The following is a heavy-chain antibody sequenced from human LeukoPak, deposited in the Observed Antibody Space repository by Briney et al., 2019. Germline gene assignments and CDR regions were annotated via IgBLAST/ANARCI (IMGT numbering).Heavy chain of an antibody. CDR2: INAGNGNT. V-gene: IGHV1-3*01. J-gene: IGHJ4*02. CDR1: GYTFTSYA. D-gene: IGHD4-17*01. Sequence: PGASVKVSCKASGYTFTSYAMHWVRQAPGQRLEWMGWINAGNGNTKYSQKFQGRVTITRDTSASTAYMELSSLRSEDTAVYYCARAKTVTTSPLGYWGQGTLVTVSS. CDR3: ARAKTVTTSPLGY.